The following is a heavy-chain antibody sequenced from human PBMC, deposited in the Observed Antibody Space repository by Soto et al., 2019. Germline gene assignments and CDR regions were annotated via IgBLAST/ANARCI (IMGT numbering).Heavy chain of an antibody. CDR3: ARDYWSGGMDV. CDR1: GFTFSSYA. D-gene: IGHD2-8*02. Sequence: PGGSLRLSCAASGFTFSSYAMHWVRQAPGKGLEWVAVISYDGSNKYYADSVKGRFTISRDNSKNTLYLQMNSLRAEDTAVYYCARDYWSGGMDVWGQGTTVTVSS. V-gene: IGHV3-30-3*01. J-gene: IGHJ6*02. CDR2: ISYDGSNK.